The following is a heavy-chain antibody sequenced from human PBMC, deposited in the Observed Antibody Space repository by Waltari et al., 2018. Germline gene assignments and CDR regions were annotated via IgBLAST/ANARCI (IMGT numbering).Heavy chain of an antibody. CDR3: ATVTPALRYFDWLPYYFDY. CDR2: FDPEDGET. D-gene: IGHD3-9*01. Sequence: QVQLVQSGAEVTKPGASVKVSCKVSGYTLTELSMHWVRQAPGQGLEWMGGFDPEDGETIYAQKFQGRVTMTEDTSTDTAYMELSSLRSEDTAVYYCATVTPALRYFDWLPYYFDYWGQGTLVTVSS. J-gene: IGHJ4*02. V-gene: IGHV1-24*01. CDR1: GYTLTELS.